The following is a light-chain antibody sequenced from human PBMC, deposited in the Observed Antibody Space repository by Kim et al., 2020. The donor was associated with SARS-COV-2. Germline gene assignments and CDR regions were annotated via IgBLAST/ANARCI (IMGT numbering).Light chain of an antibody. CDR2: DAS. CDR3: QQYDNLLT. Sequence: SASVGDRVTIPCQASHDISNYLNCYQQKPGKAPKLLIYDASNLETGVPSRFSGSGSGTDFTFTISSLQPEDIATYYCQQYDNLLTFGGGTKVDIK. J-gene: IGKJ4*01. V-gene: IGKV1-33*01. CDR1: HDISNY.